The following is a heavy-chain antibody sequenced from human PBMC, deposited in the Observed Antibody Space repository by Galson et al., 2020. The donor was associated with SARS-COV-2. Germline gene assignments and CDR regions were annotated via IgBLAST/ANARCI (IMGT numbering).Heavy chain of an antibody. CDR1: GGSISSNSYY. CDR2: INHSGRT. D-gene: IGHD6-25*01. Sequence: SETLSLTCIVSGGSISSNSYYWGWIRQPPGKGREWFGSINHSGRTNYNPSVKSRVTISVDTSNNQFSLKLSSVTAADTAVYYCASSWAADWYFDLWGRGTLVTVSS. CDR3: ASSWAADWYFDL. J-gene: IGHJ2*01. V-gene: IGHV4-39*07.